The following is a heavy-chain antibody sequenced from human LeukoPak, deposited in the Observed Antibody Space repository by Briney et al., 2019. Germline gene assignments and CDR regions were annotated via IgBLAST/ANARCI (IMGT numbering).Heavy chain of an antibody. CDR2: IIPILGIA. Sequence: GASVKVSCKASGYTFTSYDINWVRQAPGQGLEWMGRIIPILGIANYAQKFQGRVTITADKSTSTAYMELSSLRSEDTAVYYCARESMANGDWFDPWGQGTLVTVSS. V-gene: IGHV1-69*04. J-gene: IGHJ5*02. CDR3: ARESMANGDWFDP. D-gene: IGHD2-21*01. CDR1: GYTFTSYD.